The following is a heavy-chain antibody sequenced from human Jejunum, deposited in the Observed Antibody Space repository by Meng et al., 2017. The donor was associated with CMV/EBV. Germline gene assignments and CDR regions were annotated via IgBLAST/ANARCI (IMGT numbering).Heavy chain of an antibody. Sequence: TSTGDYMHWVRQAPGQGLEWMGWINPNSGGTKYAQKFQGRVTMTTDTSISTAYMELSRLRSDDTAVYYCAREGMYYYDTSGMKWFDPWGQGTLVTVSS. J-gene: IGHJ5*02. CDR2: INPNSGGT. CDR1: TSTGDY. V-gene: IGHV1-2*02. CDR3: AREGMYYYDTSGMKWFDP. D-gene: IGHD3-22*01.